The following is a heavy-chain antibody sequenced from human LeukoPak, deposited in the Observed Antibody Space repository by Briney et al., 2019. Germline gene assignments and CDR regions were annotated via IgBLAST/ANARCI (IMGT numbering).Heavy chain of an antibody. V-gene: IGHV3-11*01. Sequence: GGSLRLSCAASGFTFSDYYMSWIRQAPGKGLEWVSYISSSSSTIYYADSVKGRFTISRDNAKNSLYLQMNSLRAEDTAVYYCAREGGLGYCSSTSCRYYGMDVWGQGTTVTVSS. CDR1: GFTFSDYY. CDR2: ISSSSSTI. D-gene: IGHD2-2*01. J-gene: IGHJ6*02. CDR3: AREGGLGYCSSTSCRYYGMDV.